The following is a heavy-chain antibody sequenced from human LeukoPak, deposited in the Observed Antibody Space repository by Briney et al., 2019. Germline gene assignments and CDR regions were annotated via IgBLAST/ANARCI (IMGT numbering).Heavy chain of an antibody. CDR2: IRTDGHDT. V-gene: IGHV3-74*01. J-gene: IGHJ4*02. CDR3: ARDLVAGSGSLDY. D-gene: IGHD3-10*01. Sequence: PGGSLRLSCAASGFSLTNYWMHWVRQAPGKGLVWVSRIRTDGHDTGYADSAKGRFTISRDNAKNTLYLQINSLRDEDAAVYYCARDLVAGSGSLDYWGQGTLVTVSS. CDR1: GFSLTNYW.